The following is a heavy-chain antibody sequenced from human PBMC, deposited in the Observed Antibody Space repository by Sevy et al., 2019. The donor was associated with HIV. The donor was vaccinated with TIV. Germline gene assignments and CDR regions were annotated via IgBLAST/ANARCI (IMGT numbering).Heavy chain of an antibody. Sequence: GGSLRLSCAASGFTFSTYGMHWVRQAPGKGLEWVAVISYDGNIQYYADSVKGRFTVSRDNSKNTLYLQMNSLRAEDSAVYYCAKDQGGYNYAPGYWGQRTLVTVSS. D-gene: IGHD5-18*01. CDR2: ISYDGNIQ. J-gene: IGHJ4*02. CDR3: AKDQGGYNYAPGY. V-gene: IGHV3-30*18. CDR1: GFTFSTYG.